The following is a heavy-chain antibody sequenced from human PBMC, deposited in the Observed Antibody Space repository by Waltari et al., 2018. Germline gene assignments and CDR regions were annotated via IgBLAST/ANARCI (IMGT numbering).Heavy chain of an antibody. CDR1: GFSFSTYW. CDR2: IKSDGSST. J-gene: IGHJ6*02. Sequence: EVLLVESGGGLVQPGGSLRLSCAASGFSFSTYWMNWARQAPGEGRVWVSRIKSDGSSTAYADSVKGRFTTSRDNAKNTLYLQMNSLRADDTAVYYCVRSAFLDVWGQGTTVTVSS. D-gene: IGHD3-16*01. V-gene: IGHV3-74*01. CDR3: VRSAFLDV.